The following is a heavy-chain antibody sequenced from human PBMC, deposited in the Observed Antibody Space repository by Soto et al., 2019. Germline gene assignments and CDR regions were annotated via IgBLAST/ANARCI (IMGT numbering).Heavy chain of an antibody. D-gene: IGHD3-22*01. J-gene: IGHJ6*02. V-gene: IGHV1-69*12. CDR2: FIPIFGTA. CDR3: ARAEPDYDRGLGYYYGMDV. Sequence: QVQLVQSGAEVKKPGSSVKVSCKASGGTFSSYAISWVRQAPGQGLEWMGGFIPIFGTANYAQKFQGRVTITADESRSAASXELSSLRSEDTAVYYCARAEPDYDRGLGYYYGMDVWGQGTTVTVSS. CDR1: GGTFSSYA.